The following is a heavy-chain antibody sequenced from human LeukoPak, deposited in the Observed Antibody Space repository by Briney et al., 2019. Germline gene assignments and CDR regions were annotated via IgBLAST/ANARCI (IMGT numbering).Heavy chain of an antibody. CDR1: SGSFRGYY. Sequence: PSETLSLTCAMSSGSFRGYYWSWIRQSPGKGPEWIGEMSPSGSTKYNPSLQSRVSISEDTSKNLLFLKLTSVTDADTGEYFCARVRHDPLEYYYYIDVRGTETTDAVCS. V-gene: IGHV4-34*01. J-gene: IGHJ6*03. D-gene: IGHD3-3*01. CDR3: ARVRHDPLEYYYYIDV. CDR2: MSPSGST.